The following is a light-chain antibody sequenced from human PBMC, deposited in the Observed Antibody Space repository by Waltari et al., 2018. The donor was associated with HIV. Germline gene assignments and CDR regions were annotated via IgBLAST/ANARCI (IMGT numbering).Light chain of an antibody. CDR2: SNN. Sequence: QSVLTQPPSASGTPGQRVIISCSGNRSNIGSNTVNWYQRFSGAAPTLLIYSNNQRPSAVPDRFSGSKSGSAASLAISGLKSEDEADYHCATWDDALSGPVFGAGTKLTV. CDR3: ATWDDALSGPV. CDR1: RSNIGSNT. J-gene: IGLJ3*02. V-gene: IGLV1-44*01.